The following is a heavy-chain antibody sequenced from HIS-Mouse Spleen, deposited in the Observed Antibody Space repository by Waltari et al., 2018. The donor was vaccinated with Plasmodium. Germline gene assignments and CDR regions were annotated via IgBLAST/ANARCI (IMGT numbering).Heavy chain of an antibody. D-gene: IGHD6-13*01. CDR3: ARESSSSWYFDY. CDR1: GFTFSSYS. V-gene: IGHV3-21*01. CDR2: ISSSSSYI. Sequence: EVQLVESGGGLVKPGGSLRLSCAASGFTFSSYSMDWVRQAPGKGLEWVSSISSSSSYIYYADSVKVRFTISRDNAKNSLYLQMNSLRAEDTAVYYCARESSSSWYFDYWGQGTLVTVSS. J-gene: IGHJ4*02.